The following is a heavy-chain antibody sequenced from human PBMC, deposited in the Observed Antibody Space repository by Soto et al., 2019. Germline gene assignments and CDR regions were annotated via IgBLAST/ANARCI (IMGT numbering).Heavy chain of an antibody. CDR3: ARGYSSPEFQH. CDR1: GGSFSGYY. Sequence: ETLSLTCAVYGGSFSGYYWSWIRQPPGKGLEWIGEINHSGSTNYNPSLKSRVTISVDTSKNQFSLKLSSVTAEDTAVYYCARGYSSPEFQHWGQGNLVTVSS. D-gene: IGHD6-13*01. V-gene: IGHV4-34*01. J-gene: IGHJ1*01. CDR2: INHSGST.